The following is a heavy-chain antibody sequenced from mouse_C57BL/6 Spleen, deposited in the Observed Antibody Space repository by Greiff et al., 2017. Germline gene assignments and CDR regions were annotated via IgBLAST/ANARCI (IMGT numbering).Heavy chain of an antibody. Sequence: VQLVESGAELVKPGASVKISCKASGYAFSSYWMNWVKQRPGKGLEWIGQIYPGDGDTNYNGKFKGKATLTADKSSSTAYMQLSSLTSEDSAVYFCARLGDYYGSSGYFDVWGTGTTVTVSS. D-gene: IGHD1-1*01. V-gene: IGHV1-80*01. CDR2: IYPGDGDT. CDR3: ARLGDYYGSSGYFDV. CDR1: GYAFSSYW. J-gene: IGHJ1*03.